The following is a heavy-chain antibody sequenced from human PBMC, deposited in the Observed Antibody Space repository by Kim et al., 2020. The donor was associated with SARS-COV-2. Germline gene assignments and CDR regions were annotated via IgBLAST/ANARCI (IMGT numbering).Heavy chain of an antibody. CDR3: ARGGMVRGFDL. CDR2: IYYSGST. CDR1: GGSVSSGSYY. Sequence: SETLSLTCTVSGGSVSSGSYYWSWIRQPPGKGLEWIGYIYYSGSTNYNPSLKSRVTISVDTSKNQFSLKLSSVTAADTAVYYCARGGMVRGFDLWGRGTL. V-gene: IGHV4-61*01. J-gene: IGHJ2*01. D-gene: IGHD3-10*01.